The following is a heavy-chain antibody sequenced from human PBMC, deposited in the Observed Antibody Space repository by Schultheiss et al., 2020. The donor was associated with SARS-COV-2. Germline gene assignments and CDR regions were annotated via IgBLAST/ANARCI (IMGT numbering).Heavy chain of an antibody. Sequence: SETLSLTCTVSGGSISSSSYYWGWIRQPPGKGLEWIGSIYYSGSTYYNPSLKSRVTISVDTSKNQFSLKLSSVTAADTAVYYCSRRWGGATTRFDPWGLGTLVTVSS. CDR1: GGSISSSSYY. D-gene: IGHD1-26*01. CDR3: SRRWGGATTRFDP. V-gene: IGHV4-39*01. J-gene: IGHJ5*02. CDR2: IYYSGST.